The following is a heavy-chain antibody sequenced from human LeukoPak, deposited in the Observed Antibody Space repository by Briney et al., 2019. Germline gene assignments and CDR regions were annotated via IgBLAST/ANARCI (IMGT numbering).Heavy chain of an antibody. J-gene: IGHJ5*02. CDR3: TREARAGNWFDP. Sequence: ASVKVSCKASGYTFNNYYIHLVRQAPGQGLEWMGWINPDSGDTNYAQKFQGRVTMTRDTSINTLYMELSRLTYDDTATFYCTREARAGNWFDPWGQGTLITVS. CDR1: GYTFNNYY. D-gene: IGHD5-12*01. V-gene: IGHV1-2*02. CDR2: INPDSGDT.